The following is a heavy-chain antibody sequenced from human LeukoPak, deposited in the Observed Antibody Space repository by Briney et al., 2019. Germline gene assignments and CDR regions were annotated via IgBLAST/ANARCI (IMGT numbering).Heavy chain of an antibody. CDR2: IYSDGRT. J-gene: IGHJ4*02. V-gene: IGHV3-53*01. CDR3: ARKTDY. CDR1: GFTFSSYA. Sequence: GGSLRLSCAASGFTFSSYAMTWVRQAPGKGLEWVSIIYSDGRTSHADSVRGRFTISRDNSKNMVYLQMNSLRAEDTAVYYCARKTDYWGQGTLVTVSS.